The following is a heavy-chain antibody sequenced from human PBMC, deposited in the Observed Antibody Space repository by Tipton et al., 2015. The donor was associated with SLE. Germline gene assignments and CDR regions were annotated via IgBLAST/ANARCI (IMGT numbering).Heavy chain of an antibody. V-gene: IGHV4-59*01. CDR3: ARSEAYYYYGMDV. CDR1: GGSISSYY. Sequence: TLSLTCTVSGGSISSYYWSWIRQPPGKGLEWIGYIYYSGSTNYNPSLKSRVTISVDTSKNQFSLKLSSVTAADTAVYYCARSEAYYYYGMDVWGQGTTVTVSS. CDR2: IYYSGST. J-gene: IGHJ6*02.